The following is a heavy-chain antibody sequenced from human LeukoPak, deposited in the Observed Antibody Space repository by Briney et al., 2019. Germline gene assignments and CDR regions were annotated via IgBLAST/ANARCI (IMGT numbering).Heavy chain of an antibody. Sequence: PGGSLRLSCEASGFTFNTCAMSWVRQAPGKGLEWVSAIRESGSGTYYADSVKGRFTISRDNSKNTLSLQMNSLRVDDTALYYCAKGVFGVNRAFDYWGQGTLVTVSS. CDR3: AKGVFGVNRAFDY. CDR2: IRESGSGT. V-gene: IGHV3-23*01. J-gene: IGHJ4*02. D-gene: IGHD3-3*01. CDR1: GFTFNTCA.